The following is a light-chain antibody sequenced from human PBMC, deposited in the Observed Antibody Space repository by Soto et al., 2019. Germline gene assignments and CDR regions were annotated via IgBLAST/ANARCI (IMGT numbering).Light chain of an antibody. CDR3: QSYDSSLSGSNWV. CDR2: GNS. V-gene: IGLV1-40*01. J-gene: IGLJ3*02. Sequence: QSVLTQPPSVSGAPGQRVTISCTGSSSNIGAGYDVHWYQLLPGTAPKLLIYGNSNRPSGVPDRFSGSKSGTSASLAITGLQAEDEADYYCQSYDSSLSGSNWVFGGGTQLTVL. CDR1: SSNIGAGYD.